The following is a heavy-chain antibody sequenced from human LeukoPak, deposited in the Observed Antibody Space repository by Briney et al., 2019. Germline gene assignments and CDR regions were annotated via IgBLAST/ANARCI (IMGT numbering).Heavy chain of an antibody. J-gene: IGHJ4*02. CDR3: ARLLGAVTIFDY. D-gene: IGHD3-16*01. Sequence: GRSLRLSCAASGFTFSSYAMHWVRQAPGKGLEWVAVISYDGNNKYYADSVKGRFTISRDNSKNTLYLQMNSLRVEDSAMYYCARLLGAVTIFDYWGQGALVTVSS. CDR1: GFTFSSYA. CDR2: ISYDGNNK. V-gene: IGHV3-30-3*01.